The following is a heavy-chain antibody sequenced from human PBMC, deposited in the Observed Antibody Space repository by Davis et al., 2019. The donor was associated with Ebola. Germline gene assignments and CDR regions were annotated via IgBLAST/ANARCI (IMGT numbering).Heavy chain of an antibody. CDR2: IYRGYSDT. J-gene: IGHJ4*02. CDR1: GYTFTTYW. D-gene: IGHD3-3*02. V-gene: IGHV5-51*01. Sequence: GESLKISCKGSGYTFTTYWIGWVRQMHGKGLEWMGIIYRGYSDTRYSPSFQGQVTISANKSISTAYLQLSSLKSSHTAMYYCARRGGWSGAFLDYWGQGTLVTVSS. CDR3: ARRGGWSGAFLDY.